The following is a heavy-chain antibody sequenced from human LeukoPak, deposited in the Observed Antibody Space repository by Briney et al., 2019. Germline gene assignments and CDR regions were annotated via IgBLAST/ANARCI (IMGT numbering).Heavy chain of an antibody. CDR2: IIAYNGDT. J-gene: IGHJ4*02. CDR3: ARDRGWDTEMVRIDS. V-gene: IGHV1-18*01. CDR1: GYTFSTYG. D-gene: IGHD5-18*01. Sequence: ASVKVSCKASGYTFSTYGITWVRQAPGQGLEWMGWIIAYNGDTDYAQKFQGRVTMTTDTSTNTAYLEVRSLTSDDTAMYYCARDRGWDTEMVRIDSWGQGTLVTVSS.